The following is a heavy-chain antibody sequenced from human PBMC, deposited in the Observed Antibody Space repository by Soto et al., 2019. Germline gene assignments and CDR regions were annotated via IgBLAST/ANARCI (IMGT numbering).Heavy chain of an antibody. CDR1: GYRCSSYW. D-gene: IGHD1-26*01. CDR3: ARHAAGAAPNTAQFDY. J-gene: IGHJ4*02. CDR2: IYPGESDT. V-gene: IGHV5-51*01. Sequence: PWEALKVSSKGAGYRCSSYWISCVRQMPGKGLEWMGIIYPGESDTRDSPSFQVQVTISADKSISTADLQVSSLKASDTAMYYWARHAAGAAPNTAQFDYCGKGTLVTVSS.